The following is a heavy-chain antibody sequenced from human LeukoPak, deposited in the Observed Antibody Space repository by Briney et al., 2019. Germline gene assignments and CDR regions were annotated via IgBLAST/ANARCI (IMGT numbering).Heavy chain of an antibody. J-gene: IGHJ4*02. CDR3: ARDCSSTSCLDY. CDR2: IKQDGSEK. D-gene: IGHD2-2*01. Sequence: PGGSLRLSCAVSGSTFSSYRMSWVRQAPGKGLEWVANIKQDGSEKYYVDSVKGRFTISRDNAKNSLYLQMKSLRAEDTAVYYCARDCSSTSCLDYWGQGTLVTVSS. V-gene: IGHV3-7*01. CDR1: GSTFSSYR.